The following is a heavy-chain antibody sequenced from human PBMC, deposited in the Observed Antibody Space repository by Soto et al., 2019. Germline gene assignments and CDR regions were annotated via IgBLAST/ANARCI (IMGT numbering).Heavy chain of an antibody. J-gene: IGHJ5*02. CDR1: GFTFSSYA. CDR3: ANFRYSWWFDP. CDR2: ISGSGGST. D-gene: IGHD3-9*01. V-gene: IGHV3-23*01. Sequence: GWSLRLSCAASGFTFSSYAMSWVRQAPGKGLEWVSAISGSGGSTYYADSVKGRFTISRDNSKNTLYLQMNSLRAEDTAVYYCANFRYSWWFDPWGQGTLVTVSS.